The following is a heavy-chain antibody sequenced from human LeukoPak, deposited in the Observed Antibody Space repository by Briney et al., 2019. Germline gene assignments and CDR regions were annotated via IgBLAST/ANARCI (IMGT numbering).Heavy chain of an antibody. CDR1: GFTFSNYA. CDR2: ISDDGNKK. J-gene: IGHJ6*02. Sequence: GRSLRLSCAASGFTFSNYAIHWVRQAPGKGLQWVTIISDDGNKKYYADSVKGRFTISRDNSKNTLYLQMNSLRAEDTAVYYCAKDSLTKISYYYYGMDVWGQGTTVTVSS. CDR3: AKDSLTKISYYYYGMDV. V-gene: IGHV3-30*04. D-gene: IGHD1-1*01.